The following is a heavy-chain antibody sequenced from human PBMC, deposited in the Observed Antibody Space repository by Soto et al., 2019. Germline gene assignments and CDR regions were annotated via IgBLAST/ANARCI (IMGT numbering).Heavy chain of an antibody. V-gene: IGHV3-7*01. CDR1: GFTFSSTW. CDR3: SPSLNY. CDR2: INQDGSVR. J-gene: IGHJ4*02. Sequence: EVQVMESGGGLVQPGGSLRLSCAASGFTFSSTWMDWVRQAPGKGLEWVANINQDGSVRNYVDSVKGRFTISRDNTKNSLYLHMSSLTAEDSALYYCSPSLNYWGQGTLVTVSS.